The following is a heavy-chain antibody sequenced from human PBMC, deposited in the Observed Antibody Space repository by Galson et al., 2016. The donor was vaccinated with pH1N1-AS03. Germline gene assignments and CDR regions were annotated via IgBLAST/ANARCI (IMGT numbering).Heavy chain of an antibody. D-gene: IGHD3-10*01. V-gene: IGHV1-18*04. CDR2: INPYNGNT. CDR3: ARIRVRNSERAFEM. J-gene: IGHJ3*02. Sequence: SVKVSCKATGYTFTTYGLTWVRQAPGQGLEWMAWINPYNGNTNYAQRFQGRLTMTTDTSTRTAYMERRSLRSDDTAVYYCARIRVRNSERAFEMWGQGTMVTVSS. CDR1: GYTFTTYG.